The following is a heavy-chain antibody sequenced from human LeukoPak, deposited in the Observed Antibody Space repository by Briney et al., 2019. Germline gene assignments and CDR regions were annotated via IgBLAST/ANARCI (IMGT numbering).Heavy chain of an antibody. V-gene: IGHV4-39*07. J-gene: IGHJ4*02. CDR1: GGSISSSSYY. CDR2: IYYSGST. D-gene: IGHD5-18*01. CDR3: ARGGLSYGPI. Sequence: SETLSLTCTVSGGSISSSSYYWGWIRQPPGKGLEWIGSIYYSGSTYYNPSLKSRVTISVDTSKNQFSLKLSSVTAADTAVYYCARGGLSYGPIWGQGTLVTVSS.